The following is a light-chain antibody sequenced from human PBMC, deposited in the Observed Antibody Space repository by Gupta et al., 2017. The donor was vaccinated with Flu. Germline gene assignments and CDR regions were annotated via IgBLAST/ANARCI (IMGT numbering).Light chain of an antibody. V-gene: IGLV1-47*01. Sequence: RVTISCSGNTANVANNYVYWYQHLPGTTPKLLIYGNDQRPPGVPDRFSASKSGTSASLDITGLQSEDEATYYWATWDDSLRGGVFGGGTKLTVL. J-gene: IGLJ2*01. CDR1: TANVANNY. CDR3: ATWDDSLRGGV. CDR2: GND.